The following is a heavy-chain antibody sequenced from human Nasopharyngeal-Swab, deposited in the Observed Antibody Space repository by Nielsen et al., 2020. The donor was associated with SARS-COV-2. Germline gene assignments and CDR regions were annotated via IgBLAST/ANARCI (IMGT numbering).Heavy chain of an antibody. CDR1: GFTFSSYT. J-gene: IGHJ4*02. CDR3: VKEGSDFDY. D-gene: IGHD2-15*01. CDR2: ISYDGSNK. Sequence: GESLKISCAASGFTFSSYTMHWVRQAPGKGLEWVAVISYDGSNKYYADSVKGRFTISRDNSKNTLYLQMNSLRAEDTAVYYCVKEGSDFDYWGQGTPVTVSS. V-gene: IGHV3-30*04.